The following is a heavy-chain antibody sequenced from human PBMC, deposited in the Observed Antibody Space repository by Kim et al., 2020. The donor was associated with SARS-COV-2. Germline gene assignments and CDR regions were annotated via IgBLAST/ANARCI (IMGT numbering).Heavy chain of an antibody. CDR1: GFTFSNCW. J-gene: IGHJ1*01. Sequence: GGSLRLSCAASGFTFSNCWMSWIRQAPGKGLEWVAHINADGSAQFYVDSVRGRFTISRDNAKNSLYLQMNSPRVEDTALYYCVALEGISHWGQGTLVTVS. D-gene: IGHD3-3*01. CDR2: INADGSAQ. V-gene: IGHV3-7*01. CDR3: VALEGISH.